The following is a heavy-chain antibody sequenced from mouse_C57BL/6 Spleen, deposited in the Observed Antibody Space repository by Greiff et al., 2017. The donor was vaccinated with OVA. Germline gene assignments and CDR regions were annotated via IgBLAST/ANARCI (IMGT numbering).Heavy chain of an antibody. Sequence: VQLQQPGAELVRPGSSVKLSCKASGYTFTSYWMHWVKQRPIQGLEWIGNIDPSDSETHYNQKFKDKATLTVDKSSSTAYMQLSSLTSEDSAVYYCARDGDYYGIPFFDYWGQGTTLTVSS. D-gene: IGHD1-1*01. J-gene: IGHJ2*01. CDR3: ARDGDYYGIPFFDY. CDR2: IDPSDSET. V-gene: IGHV1-52*01. CDR1: GYTFTSYW.